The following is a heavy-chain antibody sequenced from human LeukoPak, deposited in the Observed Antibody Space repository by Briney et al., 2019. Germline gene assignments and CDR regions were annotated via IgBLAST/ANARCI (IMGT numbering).Heavy chain of an antibody. D-gene: IGHD1-26*01. CDR1: GFTFSSHW. J-gene: IGHJ3*02. CDR2: INTDGSGT. Sequence: GGSLRLSCAASGFTFSSHWTHWVRQAPGKGLVWVSRINTDGSGTDYADSVKGRFTISRDNSKNTLYLQMNSLRAEDTAVYYCAKAQDSGIYSSAFDTWGQGTMVTISS. CDR3: AKAQDSGIYSSAFDT. V-gene: IGHV3-74*01.